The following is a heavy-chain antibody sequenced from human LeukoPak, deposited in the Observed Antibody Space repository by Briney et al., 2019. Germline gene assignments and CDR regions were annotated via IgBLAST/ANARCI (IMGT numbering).Heavy chain of an antibody. V-gene: IGHV3-11*06. Sequence: PGGSLRLSCAASGFTFSDYYMSWVRQAPGKGLEWVSYISGSTLYTNYADSVKGRFTISRDNSKNTLYLQMSSLRAEDTAVYYCVKESGFMVAPNSAFDIWGQGTMVTVSS. CDR3: VKESGFMVAPNSAFDI. D-gene: IGHD4/OR15-4a*01. J-gene: IGHJ3*02. CDR1: GFTFSDYY. CDR2: ISGSTLYT.